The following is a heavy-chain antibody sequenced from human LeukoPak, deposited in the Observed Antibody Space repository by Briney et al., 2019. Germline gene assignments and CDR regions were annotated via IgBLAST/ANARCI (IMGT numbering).Heavy chain of an antibody. CDR2: ISSSGSTI. J-gene: IGHJ4*02. V-gene: IGHV3-11*01. D-gene: IGHD1-1*01. Sequence: GGSLRLSCAASGFTFSDYYMSWIRQAPGKGLEWVSYISSSGSTIYYADSVKGRFTISRDNAKNSLYLQVNSLRAEDTAVYYCARDLEDDGNWNDGRRTDYWGQGTLVTVSS. CDR1: GFTFSDYY. CDR3: ARDLEDDGNWNDGRRTDY.